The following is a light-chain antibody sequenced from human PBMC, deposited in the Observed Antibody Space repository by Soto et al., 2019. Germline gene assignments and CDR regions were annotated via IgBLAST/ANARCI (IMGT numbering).Light chain of an antibody. V-gene: IGKV3-15*01. CDR1: QSVSSN. Sequence: EIVMTQSPATLPVSPGERATLSCRASQSVSSNLAWYQQKPGQAPRLLMYDASTRATGIPDRFSGSGSGTEFTLTITSLQSEDFAVYYCQQHNNWPPWTFGQGTKVEI. CDR2: DAS. J-gene: IGKJ1*01. CDR3: QQHNNWPPWT.